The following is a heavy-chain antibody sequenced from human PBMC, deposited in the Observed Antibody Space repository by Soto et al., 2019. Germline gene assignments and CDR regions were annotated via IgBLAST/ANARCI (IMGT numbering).Heavy chain of an antibody. CDR2: IWYDGSKR. V-gene: IGHV3-33*01. D-gene: IGHD3-10*01. Sequence: QVQLVESGGGVVQPGGSLRLSCAASGFTFSNYVMHWVRQAPGKGLEWVAVIWYDGSKRKYADSVKGRLTISRLNSKNTLYLRMASLRAEDTAGYFCARDWYGSGSYRVWGSFDYYYGMDVWGQGTTVTVSS. CDR3: ARDWYGSGSYRVWGSFDYYYGMDV. CDR1: GFTFSNYV. J-gene: IGHJ6*01.